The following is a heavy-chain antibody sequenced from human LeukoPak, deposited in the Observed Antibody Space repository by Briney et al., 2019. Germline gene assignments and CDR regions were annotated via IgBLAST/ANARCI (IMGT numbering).Heavy chain of an antibody. CDR1: GFTFSNYW. Sequence: GGSLRLACAASGFTFSNYWMHWVRQAPGKGLVWVSRINSDGINTSYADSVKGRFTISRDNSKNTLYLQMNSLRAEDTAVYYCAKELDSSGYYYGSAYNWGQGTLVTVSS. J-gene: IGHJ4*02. CDR3: AKELDSSGYYYGSAYN. D-gene: IGHD3-22*01. V-gene: IGHV3-74*01. CDR2: INSDGINT.